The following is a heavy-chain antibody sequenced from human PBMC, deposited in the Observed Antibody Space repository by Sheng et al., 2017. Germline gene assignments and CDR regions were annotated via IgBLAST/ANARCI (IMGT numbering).Heavy chain of an antibody. Sequence: QVQLVQSGAEVKKPGASVKVSCKASGYTFTSYGISWVRQAPGQGLEWMGWISAYNGNTNYAQKLQGRVTMTTDTSTSTAYMELRSLRSDDTAVYYCARDGVLVVPAKGYYYYYMDVWGKGTTVTVSS. V-gene: IGHV1-18*01. CDR2: ISAYNGNT. CDR1: GYTFTSYG. CDR3: ARDGVLVVPAKGYYYYYMDV. J-gene: IGHJ6*03. D-gene: IGHD2-2*01.